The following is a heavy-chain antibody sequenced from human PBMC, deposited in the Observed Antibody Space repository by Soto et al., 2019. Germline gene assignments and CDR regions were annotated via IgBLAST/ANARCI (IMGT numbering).Heavy chain of an antibody. Sequence: QVQLVESGEGVVQPGRSLRLSCAASGFTFSSYGMHWVRQAPVKGLEWVAGIWYDGRNKYYADSVKGRFTICRDNYKNTMYLQMNSLRAEDTAVYYCARDDDYVWGSYRPDYYYYGMDVWGQGTTVTVSS. J-gene: IGHJ6*02. V-gene: IGHV3-33*01. CDR2: IWYDGRNK. CDR1: GFTFSSYG. D-gene: IGHD3-16*02. CDR3: ARDDDYVWGSYRPDYYYYGMDV.